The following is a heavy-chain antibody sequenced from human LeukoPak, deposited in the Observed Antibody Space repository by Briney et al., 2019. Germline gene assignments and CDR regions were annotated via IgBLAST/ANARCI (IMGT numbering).Heavy chain of an antibody. Sequence: PGGSLRLSCAASGFTFSSYGMHWVRQAPGKGLEWVAVISYDGSNKYYADSVKGRFTISRDNSKNTLYLQMNSLRAEDTAVYYCARSAQWELHNWFDPWGQGTLVTVSS. CDR3: ARSAQWELHNWFDP. J-gene: IGHJ5*02. V-gene: IGHV3-30*03. D-gene: IGHD1-26*01. CDR1: GFTFSSYG. CDR2: ISYDGSNK.